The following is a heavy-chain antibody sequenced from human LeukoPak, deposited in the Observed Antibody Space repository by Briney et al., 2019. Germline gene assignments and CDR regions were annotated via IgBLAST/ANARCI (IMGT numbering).Heavy chain of an antibody. CDR2: IGGSGDGT. V-gene: IGHV3-23*01. D-gene: IGHD4-17*01. J-gene: IGHJ5*02. CDR3: AKDDYGDYVRWFDP. CDR1: GFIFSRYA. Sequence: GGSLGLSCAASGFIFSRYAMSWVRQAPGKGLEWVSSIGGSGDGTYYTDSVKGRFTISRDNSKNILYLQMNSLRAEDTAVYYCAKDDYGDYVRWFDPWGQGTLVTVSS.